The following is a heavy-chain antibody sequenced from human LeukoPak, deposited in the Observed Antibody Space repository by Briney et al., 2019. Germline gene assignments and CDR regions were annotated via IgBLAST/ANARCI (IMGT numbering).Heavy chain of an antibody. CDR1: GGSISSSSYY. Sequence: SETLSLTCTVSGGSISSSSYYWGWIRQPPGKGLEWIGRIYYSGSTYYNPSLKSRVTISVDTSKNQFSLKLSSVTAADTAVYYCARRFTMIVVIPEDYFDYWGQGTLVTVSS. CDR3: ARRFTMIVVIPEDYFDY. V-gene: IGHV4-39*01. D-gene: IGHD3-22*01. J-gene: IGHJ4*02. CDR2: IYYSGST.